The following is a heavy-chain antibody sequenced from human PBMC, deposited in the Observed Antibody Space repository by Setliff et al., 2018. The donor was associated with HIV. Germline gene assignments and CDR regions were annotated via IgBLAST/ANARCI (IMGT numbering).Heavy chain of an antibody. V-gene: IGHV4-59*01. CDR1: GVSITSYF. CDR2: IYYSGST. D-gene: IGHD5-18*01. CDR3: ARGRDTAMGY. J-gene: IGHJ4*02. Sequence: ETLSLTCTVSGVSITSYFWSWIRQPPGKGLEWIGFIYYSGSTSGGTNYNPSLKSRVTISLDTSKNQFSLNLSSVTAADTAVYYCARGRDTAMGYWGQGTLVTVSS.